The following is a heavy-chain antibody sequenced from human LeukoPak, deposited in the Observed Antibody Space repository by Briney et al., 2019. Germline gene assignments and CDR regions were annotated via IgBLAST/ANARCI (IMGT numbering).Heavy chain of an antibody. CDR1: GFTFSSYA. CDR2: ISYDGSNK. V-gene: IGHV3-30*01. D-gene: IGHD2-21*01. J-gene: IGHJ6*03. Sequence: GGSLRLSCAASGFTFSSYAMHWVRQAPGKGLEWVAVISYDGSNKYYADSVKGRFTISRDNSKNTLYLQMNSLRAEDTAVYYCAKLRGQYYHSYYMDAWGKGTTVTVSS. CDR3: AKLRGQYYHSYYMDA.